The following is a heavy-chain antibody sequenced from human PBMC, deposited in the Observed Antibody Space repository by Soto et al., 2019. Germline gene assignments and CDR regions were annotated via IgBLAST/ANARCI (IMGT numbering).Heavy chain of an antibody. D-gene: IGHD3-10*01. CDR3: ARGLLGELWYRGKWFDP. V-gene: IGHV4-34*01. J-gene: IGHJ5*02. Sequence: SETLSLTCAVYGGSFSGYYWSWIRQPPGKGLEWIGEINHSGSTNYNPSLKSRVTISVDTSKNQFSLKLSSVTAADTAVYYCARGLLGELWYRGKWFDPWGQGTLVTVSS. CDR1: GGSFSGYY. CDR2: INHSGST.